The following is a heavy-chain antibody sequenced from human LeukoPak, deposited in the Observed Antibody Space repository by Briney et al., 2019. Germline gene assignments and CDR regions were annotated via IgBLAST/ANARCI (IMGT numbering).Heavy chain of an antibody. J-gene: IGHJ4*02. CDR1: GFTFTSYP. CDR3: AKDHLLG. CDR2: ISRSGDDT. D-gene: IGHD3-10*01. V-gene: IGHV3-23*01. Sequence: GGSLRLSCAASGFTFTSYPMGWVRQAPGKGLEWVSSISRSGDDTYYADSVRGRFTISRDNSKNTLYLQMNSLRAEDTAIYYCAKDHLLGWGQGTQVTVSS.